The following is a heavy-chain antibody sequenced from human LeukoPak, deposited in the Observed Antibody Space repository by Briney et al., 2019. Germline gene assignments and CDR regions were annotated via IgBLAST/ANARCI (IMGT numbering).Heavy chain of an antibody. J-gene: IGHJ3*02. CDR3: ARDRYYYDSSGYDAFDI. Sequence: SETLSLTCAVSGGSISSGGYSWSWIRQPPGKGLEWIGYIYHSGSTYYNPSLKSRVTISVDRSKNQFSLKLSSVTAADTAVYYCARDRYYYDSSGYDAFDIWGQGTMVTVSS. D-gene: IGHD3-22*01. V-gene: IGHV4-30-2*01. CDR1: GGSISSGGYS. CDR2: IYHSGST.